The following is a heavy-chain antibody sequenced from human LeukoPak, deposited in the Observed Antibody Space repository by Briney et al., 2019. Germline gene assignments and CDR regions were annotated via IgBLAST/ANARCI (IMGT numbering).Heavy chain of an antibody. CDR2: TRNKANSYTT. Sequence: GGSLRLSCAASGFTFSDHYMDWVRQAPGKGLEWVGRTRNKANSYTTEYAASVKGRFTISRDDSKNSLYLQMNSLKTEDTAVYYCARDLLDWNYYFDYWGQGTLVTVSS. D-gene: IGHD1-7*01. V-gene: IGHV3-72*01. CDR1: GFTFSDHY. CDR3: ARDLLDWNYYFDY. J-gene: IGHJ4*02.